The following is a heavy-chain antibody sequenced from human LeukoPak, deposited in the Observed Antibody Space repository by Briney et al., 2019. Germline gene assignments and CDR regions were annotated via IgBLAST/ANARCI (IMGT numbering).Heavy chain of an antibody. D-gene: IGHD2-15*01. CDR2: ISAYNGNT. Sequence: GASVKVSCKASGYTFTRSGISWVRQAPGQGLEWMGWISAYNGNTNYAQKLQGRVTMTTDTSTSTAYMELRSLRSDDTAVYYCARERDCSGGSCYSSFFYWGQGTLVTVSS. V-gene: IGHV1-18*01. CDR3: ARERDCSGGSCYSSFFY. J-gene: IGHJ4*02. CDR1: GYTFTRSG.